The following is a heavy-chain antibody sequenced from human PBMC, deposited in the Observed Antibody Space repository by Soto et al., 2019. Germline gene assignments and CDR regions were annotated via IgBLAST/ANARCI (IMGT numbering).Heavy chain of an antibody. CDR3: AREVGQTSSSDAFDI. V-gene: IGHV4-30-4*01. D-gene: IGHD6-6*01. CDR2: IYSNGSP. Sequence: QVHLQESGPGLVKPSQTLSLTCTVSGGSISSGDYFWSWIRQPPGKGLEWIAYIYSNGSPHYNPSLKSRVTISLDTSKNQFALELSSVTAADTAVYFCAREVGQTSSSDAFDIWGQGTMVTVSS. CDR1: GGSISSGDYF. J-gene: IGHJ3*02.